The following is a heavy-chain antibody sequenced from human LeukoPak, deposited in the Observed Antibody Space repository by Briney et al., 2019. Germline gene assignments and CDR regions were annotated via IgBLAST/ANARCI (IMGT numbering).Heavy chain of an antibody. CDR3: TRERSSSGKYFDY. Sequence: GGSLRLSCAASGFSFSTYWMHWVRQASGKGLVWVSGINSDGSSTNYADSVKGRFTISRDNAKNTLYVQMNSLRAEDTAVYYCTRERSSSGKYFDYWGQGTLVTVSS. CDR2: INSDGSST. J-gene: IGHJ4*02. CDR1: GFSFSTYW. D-gene: IGHD6-6*01. V-gene: IGHV3-74*01.